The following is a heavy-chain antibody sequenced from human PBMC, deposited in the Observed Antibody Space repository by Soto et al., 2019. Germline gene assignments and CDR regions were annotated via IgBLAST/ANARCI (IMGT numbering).Heavy chain of an antibody. CDR3: ARSLYCSNGVCYPGHFDF. Sequence: GGSLRLSCAASGFTVSDNYMSWVRQAPGKGLEWVSVIYGGGGTYYADSVKGRFTISRDNSKNTLYLQMNSLRAEDTAVYHCARSLYCSNGVCYPGHFDFWGQGTLVTVSS. CDR2: IYGGGGT. V-gene: IGHV3-66*01. D-gene: IGHD2-8*01. CDR1: GFTVSDNY. J-gene: IGHJ4*02.